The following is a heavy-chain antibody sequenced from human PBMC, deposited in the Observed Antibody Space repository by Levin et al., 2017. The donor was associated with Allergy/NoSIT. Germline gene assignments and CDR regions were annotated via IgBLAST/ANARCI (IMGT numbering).Heavy chain of an antibody. CDR3: ARVCGSSHRSPHYYYYGMDV. V-gene: IGHV3-48*03. CDR1: GFTFSSYE. D-gene: IGHD2-2*01. CDR2: ISSSGSTI. J-gene: IGHJ6*02. Sequence: GGSLRLSCAASGFTFSSYEMNWVRQAPGKGLEWVSYISSSGSTIYYADSVKGRFTISRDNAKNSLYLQMNSLRAEDTAVYYCARVCGSSHRSPHYYYYGMDVWGQGTTVTVSS.